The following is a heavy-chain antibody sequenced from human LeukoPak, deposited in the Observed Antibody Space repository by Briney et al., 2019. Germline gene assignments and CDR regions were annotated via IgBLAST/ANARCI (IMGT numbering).Heavy chain of an antibody. Sequence: PGRSLRLSCAASGFTFSSYAMHWVRQAPGKGLEWVAVISYDGSNKYYADSVKGRFTISRDNSKNTLYLQMNSLRAEDTAVYYCARENYYGSGSYYLTYSDYWGQGTLVTVSS. CDR1: GFTFSSYA. V-gene: IGHV3-30*04. J-gene: IGHJ4*02. D-gene: IGHD3-10*01. CDR2: ISYDGSNK. CDR3: ARENYYGSGSYYLTYSDY.